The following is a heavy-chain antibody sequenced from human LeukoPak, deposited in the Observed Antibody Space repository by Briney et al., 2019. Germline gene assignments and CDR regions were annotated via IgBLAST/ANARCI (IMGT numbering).Heavy chain of an antibody. CDR3: AKWPRDIYIVVVPAAIDY. D-gene: IGHD2-2*01. CDR2: ISAYNGNT. J-gene: IGHJ4*02. V-gene: IGHV1-18*01. CDR1: GYTFTSYG. Sequence: ASVKVSCKASGYTFTSYGISWVRQAPGQGLEWMGWISAYNGNTNYAQKLQGRVTMTTDTSTSTAYMELRSLRSDDTAVYYCAKWPRDIYIVVVPAAIDYWGQGTLVTVSS.